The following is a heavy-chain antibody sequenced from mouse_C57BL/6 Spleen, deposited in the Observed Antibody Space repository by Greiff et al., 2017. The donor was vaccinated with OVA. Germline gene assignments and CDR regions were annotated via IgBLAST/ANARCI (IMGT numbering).Heavy chain of an antibody. J-gene: IGHJ3*01. CDR1: GYTFTSYW. D-gene: IGHD4-1*02. Sequence: QVQLKQPGAELVKPGASVKLSCKASGYTFTSYWMHWVKQRPGQGLEWIGMIHPNSGSTNYNEKFKSKATLTVDKSSSTAYMQLSSLTSEDSAVYYCASTGTWFADWGQGTLVTVSA. CDR2: IHPNSGST. V-gene: IGHV1-64*01. CDR3: ASTGTWFAD.